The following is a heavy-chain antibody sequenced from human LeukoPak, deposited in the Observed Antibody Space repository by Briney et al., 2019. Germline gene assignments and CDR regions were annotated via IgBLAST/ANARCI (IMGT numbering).Heavy chain of an antibody. CDR2: IYPGDSDT. V-gene: IGHV5-51*01. J-gene: IGHJ4*02. CDR1: GSRFTSYW. D-gene: IGHD2-21*02. CDR3: ARQAYCGGDCWSDY. Sequence: GEALKISYKGSGSRFTSYWIGWVRRMPGKGLEWMGIIYPGDSDTRYSPSFQGQVTISADKSISTAYLQWSSLKASDTAMYYCARQAYCGGDCWSDYWGQGTLVTVSS.